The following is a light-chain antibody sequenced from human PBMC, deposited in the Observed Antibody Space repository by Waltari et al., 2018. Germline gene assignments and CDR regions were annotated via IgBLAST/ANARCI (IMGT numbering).Light chain of an antibody. CDR1: SPTLGEGND. J-gene: IGLJ2*01. CDR3: QSYDSRLRGSI. V-gene: IGLV1-40*01. Sequence: QFVLTQPPSVSGAPGQRVTISCIGGSPTLGEGNDVHWYQQIPGAAPKVVIYRNTSRPSGVPDRFSGSTSGTSASLAITGLQAEDEADYYCQSYDSRLRGSIFGGGTKVTVL. CDR2: RNT.